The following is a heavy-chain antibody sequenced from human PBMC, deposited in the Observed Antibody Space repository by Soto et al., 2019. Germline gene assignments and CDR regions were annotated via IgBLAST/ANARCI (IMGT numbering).Heavy chain of an antibody. V-gene: IGHV3-23*01. CDR3: ANPPWCSGVSSYFPFDQ. CDR1: ELPFSSYG. Sequence: PGGSLRLSCGAFELPFSSYGMLWVRRAPGKGLESVLGIIGSGCSTYYADSVRGRFTSSRDNSKNTLYLKMSSLRAEETAVYYGANPPWCSGVSSYFPFDQWARETLFPFPP. J-gene: IGHJ4*02. D-gene: IGHD2-15*01. CDR2: IIGSGCST.